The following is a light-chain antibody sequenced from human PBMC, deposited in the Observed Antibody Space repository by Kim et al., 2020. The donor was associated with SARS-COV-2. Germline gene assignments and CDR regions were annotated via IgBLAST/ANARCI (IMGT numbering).Light chain of an antibody. CDR3: QQYNSWPLT. J-gene: IGKJ4*01. Sequence: ASPGERATLPGRASQSVNNNLAWYQQKPGQAPRLLIYVASTRATGIPARFSGSGSGTEFTLTISSLQSEDFAVYYCQQYNSWPLTFGGGTKVDIK. CDR2: VAS. V-gene: IGKV3-15*01. CDR1: QSVNNN.